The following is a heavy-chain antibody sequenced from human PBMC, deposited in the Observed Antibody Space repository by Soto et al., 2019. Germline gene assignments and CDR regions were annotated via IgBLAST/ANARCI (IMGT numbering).Heavy chain of an antibody. CDR2: INAGNGNT. Sequence: ASVKVSCKASGNTFTSYAMHWVRQAPGQRLEWMGWINAGNGNTKYSQKFQGRVTITADESTSTAYMELSSLRSEDTAVYYCAREGSTVGYSYGGPFDYWGQGTLVTVSS. CDR1: GNTFTSYA. D-gene: IGHD5-18*01. J-gene: IGHJ4*02. V-gene: IGHV1-3*01. CDR3: AREGSTVGYSYGGPFDY.